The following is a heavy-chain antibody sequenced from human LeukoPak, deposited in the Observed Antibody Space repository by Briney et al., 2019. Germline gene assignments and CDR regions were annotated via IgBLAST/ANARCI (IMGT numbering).Heavy chain of an antibody. Sequence: GGSLTLSCAVSGFTSSNAWMSWVRQAPGKGLEWVGRIKSKTDGGTRDYAAPVKGRFTISRDDSKNTLYLQMNSLKTEDTAVYYCTTFDYAAFLIWGQGTMVTVSS. D-gene: IGHD4/OR15-4a*01. CDR1: GFTSSNAW. V-gene: IGHV3-15*01. CDR2: IKSKTDGGTR. CDR3: TTFDYAAFLI. J-gene: IGHJ3*02.